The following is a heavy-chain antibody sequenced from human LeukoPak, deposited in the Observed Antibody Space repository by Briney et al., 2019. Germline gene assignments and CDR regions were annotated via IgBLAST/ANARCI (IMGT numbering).Heavy chain of an antibody. J-gene: IGHJ5*02. CDR3: ARDRDIVVVPAAKGGWFDP. D-gene: IGHD2-2*01. Sequence: SVKVSCKASGGTFSSYAISWVRQAPGQGLEWMGRIIPIFGIANYAQKFQGRVTITADKSTSTAYMELSSPRSEDTAVYYCARDRDIVVVPAAKGGWFDPWGQGTLVTVSS. CDR1: GGTFSSYA. V-gene: IGHV1-69*04. CDR2: IIPIFGIA.